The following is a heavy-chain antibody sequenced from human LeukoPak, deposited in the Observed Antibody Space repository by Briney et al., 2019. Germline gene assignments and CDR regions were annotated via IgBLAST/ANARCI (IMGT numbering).Heavy chain of an antibody. V-gene: IGHV3-11*01. Sequence: GGSMRLSCAASGFTFSDYYMSWIRQAPGKGLEWVSYISSSGSTIYYADSVKGRFTISRDNAKNSLYLQMNSLRAEDTAVYYCAKDRYYDSSGYSDYWGQGTLVTVSS. J-gene: IGHJ4*02. CDR1: GFTFSDYY. CDR2: ISSSGSTI. CDR3: AKDRYYDSSGYSDY. D-gene: IGHD3-22*01.